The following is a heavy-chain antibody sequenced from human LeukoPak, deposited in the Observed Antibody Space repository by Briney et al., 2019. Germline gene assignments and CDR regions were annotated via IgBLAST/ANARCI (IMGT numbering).Heavy chain of an antibody. CDR1: GGSFSGYY. V-gene: IGHV4-34*01. D-gene: IGHD5-12*01. Sequence: SETLSLTCAVYGGSFSGYYWSWIRQPPGKGLEWIGEINHSGSTNYNPSLKSRVTISVDTSKNQFSLKLSSVTAADTAVYYCARGWIDYYYGMDVWGQGTTVTVSS. J-gene: IGHJ6*02. CDR2: INHSGST. CDR3: ARGWIDYYYGMDV.